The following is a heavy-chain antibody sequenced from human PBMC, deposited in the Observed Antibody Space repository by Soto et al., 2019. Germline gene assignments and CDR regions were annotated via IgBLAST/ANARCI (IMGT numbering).Heavy chain of an antibody. Sequence: EVQLVESGGGLIQPGGSLRLSCAVSGFTVSNNYMSWVRQAPGKGLEGVSVIYSGGYTAYGDSVKGRFTISRDNSKNTIFLKKKTLRADDRALYSWALNGGGGGYWGQGTLVTVSS. D-gene: IGHD2-8*01. CDR2: IYSGGYT. V-gene: IGHV3-53*01. J-gene: IGHJ4*02. CDR1: GFTVSNNY. CDR3: ALNGGGGGY.